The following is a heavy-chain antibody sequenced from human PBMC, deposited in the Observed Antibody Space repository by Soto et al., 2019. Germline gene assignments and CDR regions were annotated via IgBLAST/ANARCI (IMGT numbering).Heavy chain of an antibody. J-gene: IGHJ4*02. CDR3: ARGGDDYGDLFDY. Sequence: SETLSLTCTVSGGSISSYYWSWIRQPPGKGLEWIGYIYYSGSTNYNPSLKSRVTISVDTSKNQFSLKLSSVTAADTAVYYCARGGDDYGDLFDYWGQGTLVTVSS. D-gene: IGHD4-17*01. CDR2: IYYSGST. CDR1: GGSISSYY. V-gene: IGHV4-59*01.